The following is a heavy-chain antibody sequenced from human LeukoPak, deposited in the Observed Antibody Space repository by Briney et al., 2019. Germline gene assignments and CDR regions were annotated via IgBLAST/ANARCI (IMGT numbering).Heavy chain of an antibody. Sequence: GGSLRLSCAASGFTFSSYAMSWVRQAPGKGLEWVSAISGSGGSTYYADSVKGRFTISRDNSKNTLYLQMNSLRAEDTAVYYCAKWLSGSGIMYYYGMDVWGKGTTVTVSS. D-gene: IGHD3-10*01. J-gene: IGHJ6*04. CDR1: GFTFSSYA. CDR2: ISGSGGST. CDR3: AKWLSGSGIMYYYGMDV. V-gene: IGHV3-23*01.